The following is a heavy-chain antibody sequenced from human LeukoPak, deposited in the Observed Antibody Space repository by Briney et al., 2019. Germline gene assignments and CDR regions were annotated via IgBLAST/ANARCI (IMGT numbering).Heavy chain of an antibody. CDR3: ARGVSRLGELSLNWFDP. D-gene: IGHD3-16*02. CDR2: ISAYNGNT. V-gene: IGHV1-18*01. J-gene: IGHJ5*02. Sequence: ASVKVSCKASGYTFTSYGIIWVRQAPGQGLEWMGWISAYNGNTNYAQKLQGRVTMTTDTSTSTAYMELRSLRSDDTAVYYCARGVSRLGELSLNWFDPWGQGTLVTVSS. CDR1: GYTFTSYG.